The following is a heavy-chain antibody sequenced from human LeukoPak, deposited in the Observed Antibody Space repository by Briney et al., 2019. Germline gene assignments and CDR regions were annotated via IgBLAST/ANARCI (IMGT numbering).Heavy chain of an antibody. CDR3: ARLPSIAAAGDDY. Sequence: PGGSLRLSCAASGFTFSSYSMNWVRQAPGKGLEWVSSISSSSSYIYYADSVKGRFTISRDNAKNSLYLQMNSLRAEDTAVYYCARLPSIAAAGDDYWGQGTLVTVSS. V-gene: IGHV3-21*01. D-gene: IGHD6-13*01. J-gene: IGHJ4*02. CDR1: GFTFSSYS. CDR2: ISSSSSYI.